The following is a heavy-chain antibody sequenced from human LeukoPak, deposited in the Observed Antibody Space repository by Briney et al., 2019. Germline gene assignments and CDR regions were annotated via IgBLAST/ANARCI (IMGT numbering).Heavy chain of an antibody. V-gene: IGHV3-30*18. CDR1: GFTFSSYG. J-gene: IGHJ4*02. CDR3: AKAMYADYASSDL. CDR2: ISRDGSNK. D-gene: IGHD3-22*01. Sequence: GGSLRLSCAASGFTFSSYGMHWVRQAPGKGREWVAVISRDGSNKYYADSVKGRLTISRDNSKNTLYLQMNSLRGEDTAVYYCAKAMYADYASSDLWGQGTLVTVSS.